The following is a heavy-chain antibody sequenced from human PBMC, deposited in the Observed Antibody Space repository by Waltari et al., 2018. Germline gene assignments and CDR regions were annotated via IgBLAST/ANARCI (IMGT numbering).Heavy chain of an antibody. J-gene: IGHJ6*02. Sequence: EVQLVESGGGLVKPGGSLRLSCAASGFTFSSYRMNWVRQATGKGLEWVSSISSSSIDIYYADSVKGRFTISRDNAKNSLYLQMNSLRAEDTAVYYCARDRGSGDYYYYYYGMDVWGQGTTVTVSS. CDR2: ISSSSIDI. CDR3: ARDRGSGDYYYYYYGMDV. D-gene: IGHD3-10*01. V-gene: IGHV3-21*01. CDR1: GFTFSSYR.